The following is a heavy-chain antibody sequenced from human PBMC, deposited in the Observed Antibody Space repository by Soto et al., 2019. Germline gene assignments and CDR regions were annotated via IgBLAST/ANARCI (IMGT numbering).Heavy chain of an antibody. CDR2: ISWNSGSI. D-gene: IGHD1-1*01. J-gene: IGHJ6*02. Sequence: LRLSCAASGFTFDDYAMHWVRQAPGKGLEWVSGISWNSGSIGYADSVKGRFTISRDNAKNSLYLQMNSLRAEDTALYYCAKGLIGVQRERLYYYYGMDVWGQGTTVTVSS. V-gene: IGHV3-9*01. CDR1: GFTFDDYA. CDR3: AKGLIGVQRERLYYYYGMDV.